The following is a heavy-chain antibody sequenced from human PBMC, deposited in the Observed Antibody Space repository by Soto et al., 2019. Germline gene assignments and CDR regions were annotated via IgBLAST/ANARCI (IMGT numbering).Heavy chain of an antibody. CDR2: ISGSGGST. Sequence: VGYLRLSCAASGFTFNNYAMSWVRQAPGKGLEWVSAISGSGGSTYYADSVKGRFTISRDNSKNTLYLQMNSLRAEDTAVYYCAKDPADCSSNSGYPHYDYYYGMDVWGQGTTVTVSS. D-gene: IGHD2-2*01. V-gene: IGHV3-23*01. CDR3: AKDPADCSSNSGYPHYDYYYGMDV. J-gene: IGHJ6*02. CDR1: GFTFNNYA.